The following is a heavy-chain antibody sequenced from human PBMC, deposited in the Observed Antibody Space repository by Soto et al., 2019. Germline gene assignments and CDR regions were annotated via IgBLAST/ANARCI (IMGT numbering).Heavy chain of an antibody. CDR1: GGSFSGYY. Sequence: TSETLSLTCAVYGGSFSGYYWSWIRQPPGKGLEWIGEINHSGSTNYNPSLKSRVTISVDTSKNQFSLKLSSVTAADTAVYYCARGYNWNYYYYMDVWGKGTTVTVSS. J-gene: IGHJ6*03. CDR2: INHSGST. V-gene: IGHV4-34*01. D-gene: IGHD1-20*01. CDR3: ARGYNWNYYYYMDV.